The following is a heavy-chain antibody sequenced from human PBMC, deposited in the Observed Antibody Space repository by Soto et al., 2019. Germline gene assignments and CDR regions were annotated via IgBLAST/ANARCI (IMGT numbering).Heavy chain of an antibody. V-gene: IGHV1-3*04. D-gene: IGHD2-21*02. J-gene: IGHJ6*02. CDR3: ARDGGDCGYRLAYYYYIGMDV. Sequence: ASVKVSCKASGYAFSSYAMHWVRQAPGQRLEWMGWVNIGSGNTEYSQNFQDRITITRDTSARTVYMELSGLRPEDTAVYYCARDGGDCGYRLAYYYYIGMDVWG. CDR2: VNIGSGNT. CDR1: GYAFSSYA.